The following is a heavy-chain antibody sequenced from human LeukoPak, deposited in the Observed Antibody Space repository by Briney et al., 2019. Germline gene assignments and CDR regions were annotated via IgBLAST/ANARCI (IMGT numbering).Heavy chain of an antibody. CDR3: ARDEYCSSTSCSSFDY. CDR2: ISAYNGNT. J-gene: IGHJ4*02. D-gene: IGHD2-2*01. V-gene: IGHV1-18*01. CDR1: GYTFTSYG. Sequence: ASVKVSCKASGYTFTSYGISCVRQAPGQRLEWMGWISAYNGNTNYAQKLQGRVTMTTDTSTSTAYMELRSLRSDDTAVYYCARDEYCSSTSCSSFDYWGQGTLVTVSS.